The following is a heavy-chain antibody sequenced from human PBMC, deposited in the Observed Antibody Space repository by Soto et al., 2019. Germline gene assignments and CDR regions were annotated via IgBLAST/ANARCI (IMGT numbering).Heavy chain of an antibody. J-gene: IGHJ3*02. CDR2: IKPDGSEK. V-gene: IGHV3-7*04. CDR1: GFTFNTYW. CDR3: ARGDYYDTSGPFSDAFDI. Sequence: GGSLRLSCAASGFTFNTYWMNCVRQAPGKGLEWVANIKPDGSEKWYVDSVKGRFTISRDNAKNSLYLQMNSLRAEDTAVYFCARGDYYDTSGPFSDAFDIWGQGTMVTVSS. D-gene: IGHD3-22*01.